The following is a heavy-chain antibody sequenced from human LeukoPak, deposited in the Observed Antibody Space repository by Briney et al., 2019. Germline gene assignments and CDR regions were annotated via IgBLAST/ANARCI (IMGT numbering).Heavy chain of an antibody. CDR2: ISSSGSTI. CDR3: AREVGDIVVVPAAPIDYYGMDV. V-gene: IGHV3-11*01. Sequence: GGSLRLSCAASGFTFSDYYMSWIRQAPGKGLEWVSYISSSGSTIYYADSVKGRFTISRDNAKNSLYLQMNSLRAEDTAVYYCAREVGDIVVVPAAPIDYYGMDVWGQGTTVTVSS. CDR1: GFTFSDYY. D-gene: IGHD2-2*01. J-gene: IGHJ6*02.